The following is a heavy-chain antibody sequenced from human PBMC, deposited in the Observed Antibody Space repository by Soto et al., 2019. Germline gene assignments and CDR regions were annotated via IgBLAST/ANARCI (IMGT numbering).Heavy chain of an antibody. Sequence: EVQLLESGGGLVQPRGSLRVSCAASGFTFSSYAMSCVCQAPGKGLEWVSAISGSGGSTYYADSVKGRFTISRDNSKNTLYLQMNSLRAEDTAVYYCAYSSTPFDYWGQGTLVTVSS. CDR2: ISGSGGST. CDR3: AYSSTPFDY. J-gene: IGHJ4*02. D-gene: IGHD6-13*01. V-gene: IGHV3-23*01. CDR1: GFTFSSYA.